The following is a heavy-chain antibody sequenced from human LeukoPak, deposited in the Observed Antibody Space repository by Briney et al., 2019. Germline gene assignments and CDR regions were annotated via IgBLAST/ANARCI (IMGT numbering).Heavy chain of an antibody. J-gene: IGHJ4*02. D-gene: IGHD1-26*01. CDR2: ISGGGGTT. CDR3: AKGYSGSYLDY. V-gene: IGHV3-23*01. Sequence: PGGSLRLSCAASGFTFSSCAMTWVRQAPGKGLEWVSVISGGGGTTYYADSVKGRFTISRDNSESTLYLQMNSLRAEDTAVYYCAKGYSGSYLDYWGQGTLVTVSS. CDR1: GFTFSSCA.